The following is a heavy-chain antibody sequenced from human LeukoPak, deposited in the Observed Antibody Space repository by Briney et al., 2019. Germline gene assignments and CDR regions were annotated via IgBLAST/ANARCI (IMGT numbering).Heavy chain of an antibody. CDR2: ISYDGSNK. D-gene: IGHD2-15*01. CDR3: AKGGEICSGGSCSPAY. Sequence: PGRSLRLSCAASGFTFSSYAMHWVRQAPGKGLEWVAVISYDGSNKYYADSVKGRFTISRDNSKDTLYLQMNSLRAEDTALYYCAKGGEICSGGSCSPAYWGQGTLVTVSS. CDR1: GFTFSSYA. J-gene: IGHJ4*02. V-gene: IGHV3-30-3*01.